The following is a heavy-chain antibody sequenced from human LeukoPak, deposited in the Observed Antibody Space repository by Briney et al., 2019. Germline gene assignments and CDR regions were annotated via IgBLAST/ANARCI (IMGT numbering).Heavy chain of an antibody. Sequence: MAGGSLRLSCAASGFDFSDYYMTWIRQAPGKGLEWVSYITSNGNSKYYADSVKGRFIISRDNAKNTLYLQMNSLRAEDTAVYYCARDGPPYTIVVVITNYFDYWGQGTLVTVSS. CDR3: ARDGPPYTIVVVITNYFDY. V-gene: IGHV3-11*04. J-gene: IGHJ4*02. D-gene: IGHD3-22*01. CDR1: GFDFSDYY. CDR2: ITSNGNSK.